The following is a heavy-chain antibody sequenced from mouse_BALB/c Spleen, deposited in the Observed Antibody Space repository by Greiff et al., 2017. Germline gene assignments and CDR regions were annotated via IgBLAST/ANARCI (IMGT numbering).Heavy chain of an antibody. D-gene: IGHD2-1*01. J-gene: IGHJ2*01. CDR3: ARGGNYVFDY. CDR1: GYTFTSYV. CDR2: INPYNDGT. V-gene: IGHV1-14*01. Sequence: EVKLMESGPELVKPGASVKMSCKASGYTFTSYVMHWVKQKPGQGLEWIGYINPYNDGTKYNEKFKGKATLTSDKSSSTAYMELSSLTSEDSAVYYCARGGNYVFDYWGQGTTLTVSS.